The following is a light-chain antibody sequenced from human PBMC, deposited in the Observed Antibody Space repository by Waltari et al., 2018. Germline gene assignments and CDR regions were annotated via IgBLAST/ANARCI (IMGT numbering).Light chain of an antibody. CDR1: SSDVGGYNY. V-gene: IGLV2-14*01. CDR2: EVS. CDR3: ASYTSSSTVV. Sequence: QSALTQPASVSGSPGQLITISCTGTSSDVGGYNYASWYQQHPGKAPKLMIYEVSNRPSGVSNRFSGSKSGNTASLTISGLQAEDEADYYCASYTSSSTVVFGGGTKLTVL. J-gene: IGLJ2*01.